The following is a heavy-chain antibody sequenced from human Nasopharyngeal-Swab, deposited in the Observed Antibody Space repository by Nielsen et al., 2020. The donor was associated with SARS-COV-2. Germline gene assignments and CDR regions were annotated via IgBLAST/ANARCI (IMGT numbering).Heavy chain of an antibody. D-gene: IGHD3-3*01. V-gene: IGHV1-46*01. CDR2: INPTGRST. CDR1: GYTFTSFY. Sequence: ASVKVSCKASGYTFTSFYVHWVRQAPGQGLEWMGVINPTGRSTTYAQNFQGRLTMTTDTSTSTVYMELRSLRSDDTAVYYCARHGVAEDYWGQGTLVTVSS. CDR3: ARHGVAEDY. J-gene: IGHJ4*02.